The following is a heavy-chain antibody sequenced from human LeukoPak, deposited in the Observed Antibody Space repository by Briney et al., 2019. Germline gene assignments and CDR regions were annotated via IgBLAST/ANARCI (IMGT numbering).Heavy chain of an antibody. CDR3: ARGITGYDSGGYGRGDTFDY. D-gene: IGHD6-19*01. CDR1: GYRFTTSG. CDR2: IGTYNGNT. Sequence: ASVKVSCKASGYRFTTSGVSWVRQAPGQGLEWMGWIGTYNGNTNYAQKFQGRVTMTTDTSTSTVYMELRSLRSDDTAVYYCARGITGYDSGGYGRGDTFDYWGQGTLVTVSS. V-gene: IGHV1-18*01. J-gene: IGHJ4*02.